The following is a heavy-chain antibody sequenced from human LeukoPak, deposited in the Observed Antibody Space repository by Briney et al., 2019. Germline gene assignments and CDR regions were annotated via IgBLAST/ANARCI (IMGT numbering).Heavy chain of an antibody. D-gene: IGHD2-15*01. Sequence: ASVKVSCKASGYTFTSYYMHWLRQAPGQGLEWMGIINPSGGSTSYAQKFQGRVTMTRDTSTSTVYMELSSLRSEDTAVYYCARDVGSSGGSCYSWWFDPWGQGTLVTVSS. CDR2: INPSGGST. CDR1: GYTFTSYY. V-gene: IGHV1-46*01. CDR3: ARDVGSSGGSCYSWWFDP. J-gene: IGHJ5*02.